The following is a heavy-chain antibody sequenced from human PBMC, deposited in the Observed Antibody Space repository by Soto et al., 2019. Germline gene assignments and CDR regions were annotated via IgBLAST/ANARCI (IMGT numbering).Heavy chain of an antibody. CDR1: GFTFSDHY. Sequence: EVQLVESGGGLVQPGGSLRLSCAASGFTFSDHYMDWVRQAPGKGLEWVGRTRNKANSYTTEYAASVKGRFTISRDDSKTSLYLQMNSLKTEDPAVYYCARAPVAGRIHHYGMDVWGQGTTVTVSS. D-gene: IGHD6-19*01. V-gene: IGHV3-72*01. J-gene: IGHJ6*02. CDR3: ARAPVAGRIHHYGMDV. CDR2: TRNKANSYTT.